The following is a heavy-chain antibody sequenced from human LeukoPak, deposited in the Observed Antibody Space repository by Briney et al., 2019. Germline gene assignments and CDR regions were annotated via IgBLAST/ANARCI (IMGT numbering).Heavy chain of an antibody. CDR1: GGSISSSSYY. Sequence: SETLSLTCTVSGGSISSSSYYWGWIRQPPGKGLEWIGSIYYSGSTYYNPSLKSRVTISVDTSKNQFSLKLNSVIAADTAVYYCARGPHGNRGTVDYWGQGTLVTVSS. D-gene: IGHD2-15*01. CDR2: IYYSGST. V-gene: IGHV4-39*07. J-gene: IGHJ4*02. CDR3: ARGPHGNRGTVDY.